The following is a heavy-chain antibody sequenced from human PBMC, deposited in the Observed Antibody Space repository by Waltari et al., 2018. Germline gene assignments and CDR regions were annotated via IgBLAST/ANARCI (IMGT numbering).Heavy chain of an antibody. CDR3: ARGSGSYYSYPVTN. J-gene: IGHJ4*02. V-gene: IGHV1-8*01. Sequence: QVQLVQSGAEVKKPGASVKVSCKASGYTFTSYDINWVRKATGQGPEWMGWMNPNSGNTGYAQKFQGRVTLTRNTSISTAYMELSSLRSEYTAVYYCARGSGSYYSYPVTNWGQGTLVTVSS. CDR2: MNPNSGNT. CDR1: GYTFTSYD. D-gene: IGHD3-10*01.